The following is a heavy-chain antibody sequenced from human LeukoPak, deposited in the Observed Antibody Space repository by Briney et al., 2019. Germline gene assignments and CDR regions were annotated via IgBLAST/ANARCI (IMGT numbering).Heavy chain of an antibody. CDR3: ACNVRVSEYFQH. CDR1: GDSVSSNSAA. D-gene: IGHD3-16*01. CDR2: TYYRSKWYN. Sequence: SQTLSLTCAISGDSVSSNSAAWNWIRQSPSRGLEWLGRTYYRSKWYNDYAVSVKSRITINPDTSKNQFSLQLSSVTPEDTAVYYCACNVRVSEYFQHWGQGTLVTVSS. J-gene: IGHJ1*01. V-gene: IGHV6-1*01.